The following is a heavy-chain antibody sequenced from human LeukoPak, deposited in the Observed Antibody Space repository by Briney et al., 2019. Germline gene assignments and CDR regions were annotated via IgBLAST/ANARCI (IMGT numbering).Heavy chain of an antibody. J-gene: IGHJ1*01. D-gene: IGHD1-1*01. CDR2: IYPTASDAT. V-gene: IGHV5-51*01. CDR3: ATPGRGHLEYFQF. CDR1: GYTFSDYW. Sequence: GESLKISCKGSGYTFSDYWIGWVRQMPGKGLEFVGIIYPTASDATTYTPSFQGHVTMSVDQSISTAYLQWSSLKASDTAIYYCATPGRGHLEYFQFWGQGTLVTVSS.